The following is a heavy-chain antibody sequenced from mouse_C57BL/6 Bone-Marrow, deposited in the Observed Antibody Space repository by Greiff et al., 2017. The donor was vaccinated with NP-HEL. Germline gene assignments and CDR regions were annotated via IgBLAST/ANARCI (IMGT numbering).Heavy chain of an antibody. V-gene: IGHV8-8*01. CDR2: IWWDDDK. D-gene: IGHD2-2*01. Sequence: ESGPGILQPSQTLSLTYSFSGFSLSTFGMGVGWIRQPSGKGLEWLAHIWWDDDKYYNPALKSRLTISKDTSKNQVFLKIANVDTADTATYYCARMDYGCAWFAYWGQGTLVTVSA. J-gene: IGHJ3*01. CDR3: ARMDYGCAWFAY. CDR1: GFSLSTFGMG.